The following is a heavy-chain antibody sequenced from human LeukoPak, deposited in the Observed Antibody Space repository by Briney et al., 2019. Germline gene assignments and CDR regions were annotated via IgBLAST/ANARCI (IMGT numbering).Heavy chain of an antibody. Sequence: PGGSLRLSCAASGFTFSSYSMNWVRQAPGKGLEWVSYISSSSSTIYYADSVKGRFTISRDNAKNSLYLQMNSLRAGDTAVYYCVREGVSSSWNNWYFDLWGRGTLVTVSS. CDR1: GFTFSSYS. CDR3: VREGVSSSWNNWYFDL. J-gene: IGHJ2*01. V-gene: IGHV3-48*01. D-gene: IGHD6-13*01. CDR2: ISSSSSTI.